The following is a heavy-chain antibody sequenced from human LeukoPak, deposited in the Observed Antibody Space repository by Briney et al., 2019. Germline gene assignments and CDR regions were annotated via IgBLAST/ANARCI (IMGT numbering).Heavy chain of an antibody. CDR2: ISGSGGST. Sequence: GGSLRLSCAASGFTFSSYAMSWVRQAPGKGLEWVSAISGSGGSTYYADSVKGRFTISRDNSKNTLYLQMNSLRAKDTAVYYCAIGANVVVPAAMGILYFDYWGQGTLVTVSS. V-gene: IGHV3-23*01. J-gene: IGHJ4*02. D-gene: IGHD2-2*01. CDR1: GFTFSSYA. CDR3: AIGANVVVPAAMGILYFDY.